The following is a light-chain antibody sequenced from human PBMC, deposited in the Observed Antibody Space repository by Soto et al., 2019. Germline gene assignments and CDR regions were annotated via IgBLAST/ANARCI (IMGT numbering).Light chain of an antibody. J-gene: IGKJ5*01. V-gene: IGKV1-39*01. CDR1: ESISRH. CDR2: AAS. Sequence: DIQMSQSPSSLSASVGDRVTITCRAAESISRHLNWYQQKPGRAPDLLIYAASTLQNGVPSRFTGSGSGTEFTLTITGLQLEDFATYYCQQDYSTLATFGEGTRLEIK. CDR3: QQDYSTLAT.